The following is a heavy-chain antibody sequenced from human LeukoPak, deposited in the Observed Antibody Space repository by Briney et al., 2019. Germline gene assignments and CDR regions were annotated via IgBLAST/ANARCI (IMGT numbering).Heavy chain of an antibody. CDR2: IYYSGST. CDR1: GGSISSYY. V-gene: IGHV4-59*01. J-gene: IGHJ5*02. CDR3: ARVRGWNDVYWFDP. D-gene: IGHD1-1*01. Sequence: PSETLSLTCTVSGGSISSYYWSWIRQPPGKGLEWIGYIYYSGSTNYNPSLKSRVTISVDTSKNQFSLKLSSVTAADTAVYYCARVRGWNDVYWFDPWGQGTLVTVSS.